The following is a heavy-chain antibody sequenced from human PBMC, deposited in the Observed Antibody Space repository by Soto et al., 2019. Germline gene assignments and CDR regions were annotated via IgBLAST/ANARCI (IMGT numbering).Heavy chain of an antibody. CDR3: AKRSSCWSNFDY. V-gene: IGHV3-23*01. J-gene: IGHJ4*02. CDR2: ISGSGSST. D-gene: IGHD6-19*01. Sequence: EVQLLESGGALVQPGGSLRLSCAASGFTFSNYAMNWVRQAPGKGLEWVSTISGSGSSTYYADSVKGRFTIYGDSSENTPDLQMNSLRARDTAVYYCAKRSSCWSNFDYWGQGALGNVSS. CDR1: GFTFSNYA.